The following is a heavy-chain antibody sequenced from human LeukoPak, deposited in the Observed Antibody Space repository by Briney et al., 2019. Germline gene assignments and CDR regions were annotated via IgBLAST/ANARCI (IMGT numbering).Heavy chain of an antibody. CDR3: GKDLSRDDYYGMDV. CDR2: ISYDGSNK. CDR1: GFTFSSYA. V-gene: IGHV3-30-3*01. Sequence: PGGSLRLSCAASGFTFSSYAMHWVRQAPGKGLEWVAAISYDGSNKYYADSVKGRFTISRDNSKNTLYLQMNSLRAEDTAVYYCGKDLSRDDYYGMDVWGQGTTVTVSS. J-gene: IGHJ6*02. D-gene: IGHD3-3*02.